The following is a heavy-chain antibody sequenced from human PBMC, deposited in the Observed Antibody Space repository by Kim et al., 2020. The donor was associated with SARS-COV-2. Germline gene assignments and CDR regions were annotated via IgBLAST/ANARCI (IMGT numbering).Heavy chain of an antibody. CDR2: IWYDGSNK. CDR3: ARDFSGSFTPDY. D-gene: IGHD3-10*01. J-gene: IGHJ4*02. CDR1: GFTFSSYG. V-gene: IGHV3-33*01. Sequence: GGSLRLSCAASGFTFSSYGMHWVRQAPGKGLEWVAVIWYDGSNKYYADSVKGRFTISRDNSKNTLYLQMNSLRAEDTAVYYCARDFSGSFTPDYWGQGTLVTVSS.